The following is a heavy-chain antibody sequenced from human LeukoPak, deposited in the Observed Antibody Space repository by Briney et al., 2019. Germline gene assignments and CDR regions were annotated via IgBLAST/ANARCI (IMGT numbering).Heavy chain of an antibody. CDR2: INHSGST. CDR3: ARSSGWYRGYFDY. J-gene: IGHJ4*02. D-gene: IGHD6-19*01. Sequence: SETLSLTCAVYGGSFSGYYWSWIRQPPGKWLEWIGEINHSGSTNYNPSLKSRVTISVDTSKNQFSLKLSSVTAADTAVYYCARSSGWYRGYFDYWGQGTLVTVSS. CDR1: GGSFSGYY. V-gene: IGHV4-34*01.